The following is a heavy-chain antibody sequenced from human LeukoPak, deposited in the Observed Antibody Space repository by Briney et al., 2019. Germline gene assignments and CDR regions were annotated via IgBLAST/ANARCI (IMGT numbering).Heavy chain of an antibody. CDR2: ISYDGSNK. J-gene: IGHJ6*02. D-gene: IGHD3-22*01. Sequence: GGSLRLSCAASGFTFRSYDMHWVRQAPGKGLEWVAGISYDGSNKYCADSVKGRFTISRDNSKNTLYLQMNSLRDEDTALYYCAKGGRNHYGSSGFYTMDVWGQGTTVTVSS. V-gene: IGHV3-30*18. CDR1: GFTFRSYD. CDR3: AKGGRNHYGSSGFYTMDV.